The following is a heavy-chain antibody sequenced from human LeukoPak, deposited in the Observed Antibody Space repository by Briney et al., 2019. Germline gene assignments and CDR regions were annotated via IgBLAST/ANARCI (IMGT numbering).Heavy chain of an antibody. V-gene: IGHV3-11*04. D-gene: IGHD3-22*01. CDR2: ISSSGSSI. CDR3: ARVSYYYDSSGYYYVGGGAFDI. J-gene: IGHJ3*02. CDR1: GFTFSDYY. Sequence: GGSLRLSCAASGFTFSDYYMSWIRQAPGKGLEWVSYISSSGSSIYYADSVKGRFTISRDNAKNSLYLQMNSLRAEDTAVYYCARVSYYYDSSGYYYVGGGAFDIWGQGTMVTVSS.